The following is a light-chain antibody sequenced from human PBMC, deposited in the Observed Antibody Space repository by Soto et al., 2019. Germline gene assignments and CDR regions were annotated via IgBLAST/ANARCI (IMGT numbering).Light chain of an antibody. Sequence: ETVLTQSPARLSLSPGETATLSCRAGQSVSGYLAWYEQKPGQPPRLLFFGASNRVTGFPDRFSGSGSGTDFTLTISRLEPEDFAVYYCQQYGRSSWTFGQGTKVDIK. V-gene: IGKV3-20*01. CDR2: GAS. CDR3: QQYGRSSWT. CDR1: QSVSGY. J-gene: IGKJ1*01.